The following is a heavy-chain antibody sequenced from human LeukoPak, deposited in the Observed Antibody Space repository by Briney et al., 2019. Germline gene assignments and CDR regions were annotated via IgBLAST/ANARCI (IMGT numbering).Heavy chain of an antibody. CDR2: ISSSSSYI. V-gene: IGHV3-21*01. Sequence: GGSLRLSCAASGFTFSSYSMNWVRQAPGKGLEWVSSISSSSSYIYYADSVKGRFTISRDNAKNSLYLQMNSLRAEDTAVYYCARDLLVNTADYWGKGTLVTVSS. CDR1: GFTFSSYS. J-gene: IGHJ4*02. CDR3: ARDLLVNTADY. D-gene: IGHD5-18*01.